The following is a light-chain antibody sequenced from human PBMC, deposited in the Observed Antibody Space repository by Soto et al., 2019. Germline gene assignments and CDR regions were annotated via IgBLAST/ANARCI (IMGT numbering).Light chain of an antibody. CDR1: QSVTSNY. V-gene: IGKV3-20*01. J-gene: IGKJ1*01. Sequence: DIVLTQSPGTLSLSPGERATLSCRASQSVTSNYLAWYQHKPGQAPRLLIYAASSRPTGIPDRFSGSGSGTDFTLTVSELETEDFALYYCQQYGSSPTFGQGTKVDIK. CDR3: QQYGSSPT. CDR2: AAS.